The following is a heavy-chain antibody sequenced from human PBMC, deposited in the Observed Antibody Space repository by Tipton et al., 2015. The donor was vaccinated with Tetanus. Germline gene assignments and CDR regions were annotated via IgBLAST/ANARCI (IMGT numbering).Heavy chain of an antibody. CDR3: ARHSDCGGDCSVNDAFDI. Sequence: QLVQSGAEVKKPGESLKISCKGSGYSFTSYWIGWVRQMPGKGLEWMGIIYPGDSDTRYSPSFQGRVTISADKSISTAYLQWSSLKASDTAMYYCARHSDCGGDCSVNDAFDIWGQGTMVTVSS. CDR1: GYSFTSYW. D-gene: IGHD2-21*02. J-gene: IGHJ3*02. V-gene: IGHV5-51*01. CDR2: IYPGDSDT.